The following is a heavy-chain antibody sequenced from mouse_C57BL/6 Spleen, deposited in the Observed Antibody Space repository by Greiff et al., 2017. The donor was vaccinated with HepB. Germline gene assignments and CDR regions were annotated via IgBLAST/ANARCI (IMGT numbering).Heavy chain of an antibody. V-gene: IGHV1-55*01. CDR1: GYTFTSYW. CDR2: IYPGSGST. CDR3: ARGGDSSGDSFAY. Sequence: VQLQQPGAELVKPGASVKMSCKASGYTFTSYWITWVKQRPGQGLEWIGDIYPGSGSTNYNEKFKSKATLTVDTSSSTAYMQLSSLTSEDSAVYYCARGGDSSGDSFAYWGQGTLVTVSA. D-gene: IGHD3-2*02. J-gene: IGHJ3*01.